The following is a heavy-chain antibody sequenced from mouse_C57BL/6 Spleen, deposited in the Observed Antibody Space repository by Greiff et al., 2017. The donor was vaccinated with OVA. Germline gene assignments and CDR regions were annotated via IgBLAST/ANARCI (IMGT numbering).Heavy chain of an antibody. D-gene: IGHD2-3*01. V-gene: IGHV1-18*01. CDR3: ARMGLLPYFDY. Sequence: VQLKESGPELVKPGASVKIPCKASGYTFTDYNMDWVKQSHGKSLEWIGDINPNNGGTIYNQKFKGKATLTVDKSSSTAYMELRSLTSEDTAVYYCARMGLLPYFDYWGQGTTLTVSS. CDR2: INPNNGGT. CDR1: GYTFTDYN. J-gene: IGHJ2*01.